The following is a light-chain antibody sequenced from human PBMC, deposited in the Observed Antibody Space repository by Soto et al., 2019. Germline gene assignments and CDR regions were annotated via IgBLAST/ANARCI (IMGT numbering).Light chain of an antibody. CDR3: QQYHTYSLT. Sequence: DIQMTQSPSTVSASVGDRITITCRASQSINTWLAWYRQRPGGAPPLLIYDGSTLAIVVPSIFSGSGAGTYFPLSISRLQPDDFATFYCQQYHTYSLTFGQGTKVEVK. J-gene: IGKJ1*01. V-gene: IGKV1-5*01. CDR1: QSINTW. CDR2: DGS.